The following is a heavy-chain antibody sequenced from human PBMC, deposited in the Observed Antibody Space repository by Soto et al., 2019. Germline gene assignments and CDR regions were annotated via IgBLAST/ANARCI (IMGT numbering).Heavy chain of an antibody. CDR2: ISLYNGNT. V-gene: IGHV1-18*04. CDR3: ATYHLELFRFDY. Sequence: QIQLVQSGPEVKKPGASMKVSCKAYDFSFTSHGISWVRQAPGQGLEWMGWISLYNGNTNYAQQFQGRVTMTTDTSTSKAYMELRSLRSDDTAMYFCATYHLELFRFDYWGQGTLVTVSS. J-gene: IGHJ4*02. D-gene: IGHD2-2*01. CDR1: DFSFTSHG.